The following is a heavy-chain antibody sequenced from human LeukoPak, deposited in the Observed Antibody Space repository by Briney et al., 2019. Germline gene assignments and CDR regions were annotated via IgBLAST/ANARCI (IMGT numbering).Heavy chain of an antibody. CDR3: ASGYDILTGYFPVDY. D-gene: IGHD3-9*01. CDR1: GFTFSSYW. Sequence: GGSLRLSCAASGFTFSSYWMSWVRQAPGKGLEWVANIKQDGSEKYYVDSVKGRFTISRDNAKNSLYLQMNSLRAEDTAVYYCASGYDILTGYFPVDYWGQGTLVTVSS. J-gene: IGHJ4*02. CDR2: IKQDGSEK. V-gene: IGHV3-7*03.